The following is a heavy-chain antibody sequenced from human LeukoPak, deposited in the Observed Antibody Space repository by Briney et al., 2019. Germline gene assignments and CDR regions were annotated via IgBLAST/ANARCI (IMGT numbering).Heavy chain of an antibody. V-gene: IGHV1-8*01. CDR1: GYTFTSYD. D-gene: IGHD3-9*01. CDR2: MNPNSGNT. Sequence: GASVKVSCKASGYTFTSYDINWVRQATGQGLEWMGWMNPNSGNTGYAQKFQGRVTMTRNTSISTAYMELSSLRSEDTAVYYCARSHVLRYFDWLLYNREDAFDIWGQGTMVTVSS. CDR3: ARSHVLRYFDWLLYNREDAFDI. J-gene: IGHJ3*02.